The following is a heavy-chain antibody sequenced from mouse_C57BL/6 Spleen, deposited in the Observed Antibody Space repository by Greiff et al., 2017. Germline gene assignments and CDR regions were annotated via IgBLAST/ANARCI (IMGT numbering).Heavy chain of an antibody. CDR3: AKPSTVGARGWYFEG. J-gene: IGHJ1*03. CDR2: IWGDVST. CDR1: GFSLTSYG. D-gene: IGHD1-1*01. Sequence: VMLVESGPGLVAPSQSLSITCTVSGFSLTSYGVSWVRQPPGKGLEWLGVIWGDVSTNYHSALISRLSISKDNSKSQGILKLNSLQPDDTATYDCAKPSTVGARGWYFEGWGTGTTVTVTA. V-gene: IGHV2-3*01.